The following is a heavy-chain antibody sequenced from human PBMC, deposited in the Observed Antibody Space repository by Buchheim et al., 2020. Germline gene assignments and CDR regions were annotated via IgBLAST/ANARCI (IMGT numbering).Heavy chain of an antibody. CDR1: GGSISSGGYY. J-gene: IGHJ4*02. Sequence: QVQLQESGPGLVKPSQTLSLTCTVSGGSISSGGYYWSWIRQHPGKGLEWIGYIYYSGSTYYNPSLKSRVTISVDTSKNQFYLKLSSVTAADTAVYYCARDRRGDCSGGSCYGKYFDYWGQGTL. V-gene: IGHV4-31*03. CDR2: IYYSGST. D-gene: IGHD2-15*01. CDR3: ARDRRGDCSGGSCYGKYFDY.